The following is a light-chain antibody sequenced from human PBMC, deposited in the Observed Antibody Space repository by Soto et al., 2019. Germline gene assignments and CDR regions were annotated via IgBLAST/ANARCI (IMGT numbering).Light chain of an antibody. V-gene: IGLV3-1*01. J-gene: IGLJ2*01. Sequence: SYELTQPPSVSVSPGQTASIACSGDQLGDKYACWFQQKPGQSPVLVIFQDSRRPSGIPERFSGSNSGNTATLTISGTQAMDEADYYCQTWDTGIHVFGGGTKLTVL. CDR2: QDS. CDR1: QLGDKY. CDR3: QTWDTGIHV.